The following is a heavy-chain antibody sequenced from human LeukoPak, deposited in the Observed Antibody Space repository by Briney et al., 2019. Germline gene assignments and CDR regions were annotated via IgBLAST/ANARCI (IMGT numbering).Heavy chain of an antibody. J-gene: IGHJ4*02. CDR3: ARPRATSCCDFDY. D-gene: IGHD2-2*01. CDR2: ICPVDSDA. Sequence: GESLKISCKRSGYSFTTYWIGWVRQMPGKGLEWMGIICPVDSDARYSPYFQGQVTISAAKSIRTAYLQCSSLKASDTAMYYCARPRATSCCDFDYWGQGTLVTVSS. CDR1: GYSFTTYW. V-gene: IGHV5-51*01.